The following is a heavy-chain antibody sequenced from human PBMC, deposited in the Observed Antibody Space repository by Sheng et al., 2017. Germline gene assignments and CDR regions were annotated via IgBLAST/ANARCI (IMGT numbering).Heavy chain of an antibody. CDR2: IIPILSLT. J-gene: IGHJ6*03. D-gene: IGHD2-2*01. Sequence: QVQLVQSGAEMKKPGSSVKVTCKASGDTFSRHAISWVRQAPGQGLEWMGGIIPILSLTNYAQKFQDRLTITADKSTTTAYMELSSLTSEDTAVYFCAKRDSTSTSGDGFFYYYMDVWGQGDHGHRLF. CDR3: AKRDSTSTSGDGFFYYYMDV. CDR1: GDTFSRHA. V-gene: IGHV1-69*10.